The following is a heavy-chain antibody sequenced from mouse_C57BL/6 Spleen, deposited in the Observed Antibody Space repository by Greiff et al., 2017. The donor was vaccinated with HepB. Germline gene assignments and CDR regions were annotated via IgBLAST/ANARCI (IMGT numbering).Heavy chain of an antibody. CDR2: IYPRSGNT. D-gene: IGHD1-1*02. CDR3: ARGDGYGEDY. Sequence: QVQLKQSGAELARPGASVKLSCKASGYTFTSYGISWVKQRTGKGLEWIGEIYPRSGNTYYNEKFKGKATLTADKSSSTAYMELRSLTSEDSAVYFCARGDGYGEDYWGQGTTLTVSS. V-gene: IGHV1-81*01. J-gene: IGHJ2*01. CDR1: GYTFTSYG.